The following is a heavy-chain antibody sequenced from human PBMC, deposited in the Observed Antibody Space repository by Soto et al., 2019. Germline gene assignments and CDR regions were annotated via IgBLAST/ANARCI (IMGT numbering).Heavy chain of an antibody. CDR1: GYTFTSYA. V-gene: IGHV1-69*13. CDR3: ARNTPPQYQLLIYYYGMDV. Sequence: SVKVSCKASGYTFTSYAISWVRQAPGQGLEWMGGIIPIFGTANYAQKFQGRVMITADESTSTAYMELSSLRSEDTAVYYCARNTPPQYQLLIYYYGMDVWGQGTTVTVSS. CDR2: IIPIFGTA. J-gene: IGHJ6*02. D-gene: IGHD2-2*01.